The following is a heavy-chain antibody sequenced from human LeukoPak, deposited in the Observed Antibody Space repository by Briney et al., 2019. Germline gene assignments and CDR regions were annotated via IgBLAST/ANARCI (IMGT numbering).Heavy chain of an antibody. CDR3: ARDFVAVGAPGYFDL. CDR2: IYYSGST. J-gene: IGHJ2*01. Sequence: PSETLSLTCTVSGGSISSSSYYWGWIRQPPGKGLEWIGSIYYSGSTYYNPSLKSRVTISVDTSKNQFSLKLSSVTAAVTAEYYSARDFVAVGAPGYFDLWGRGTLVTVSS. V-gene: IGHV4-39*07. CDR1: GGSISSSSYY. D-gene: IGHD1-26*01.